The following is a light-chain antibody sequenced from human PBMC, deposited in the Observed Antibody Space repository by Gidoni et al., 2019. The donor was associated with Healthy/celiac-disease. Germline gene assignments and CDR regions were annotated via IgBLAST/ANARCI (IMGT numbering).Light chain of an antibody. J-gene: IGKJ4*01. CDR1: QGISSW. CDR3: QQANSFSPT. V-gene: IGKV1-12*01. CDR2: AAS. Sequence: SRITPYPSSVSASVGDRVTITCRASQGISSWLDWYQQKPGKAPKLLIYAASSLQSGVPSRFSGSGSGTDFTLTISSLQPEDFATYYCQQANSFSPTFGGGTKVEIK.